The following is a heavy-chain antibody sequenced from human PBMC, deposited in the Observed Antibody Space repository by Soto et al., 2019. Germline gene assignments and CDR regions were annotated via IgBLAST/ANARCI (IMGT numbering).Heavy chain of an antibody. D-gene: IGHD2-2*01. J-gene: IGHJ4*02. CDR3: AILGSPTMPRVFVQ. CDR1: GGSFSGYY. V-gene: IGHV4-34*01. CDR2: INHSGST. Sequence: SENLSLTCSVYGGSFSGYYWSWIRQPPGKGLEWIGEINHSGSTNYNPSLKSRVTMSVDTSKSQFSLKLSSVTAADTAVYYCAILGSPTMPRVFVQWGQGPLESVSS.